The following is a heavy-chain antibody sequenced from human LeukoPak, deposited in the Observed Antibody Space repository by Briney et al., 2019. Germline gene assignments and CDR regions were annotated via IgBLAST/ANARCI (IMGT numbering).Heavy chain of an antibody. V-gene: IGHV4-59*01. D-gene: IGHD3-10*01. Sequence: PSETLSLTCTVSGGSISSYYLSWLRQPPGKGLEWIGYIYYSGWTNYNPSLKSRVTISVDTSKNQFSLKVSSVTAAATDVYHCARASTYYYASGSYHTPFDFWGQGTLVTVSS. J-gene: IGHJ4*02. CDR2: IYYSGWT. CDR3: ARASTYYYASGSYHTPFDF. CDR1: GGSISSYY.